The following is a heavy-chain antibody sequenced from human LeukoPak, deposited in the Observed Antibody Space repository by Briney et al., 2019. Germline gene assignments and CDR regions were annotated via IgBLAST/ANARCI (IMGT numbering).Heavy chain of an antibody. D-gene: IGHD3-9*01. CDR2: ISSSSSYI. CDR3: ARAEQYYDILTGYYLVPQFDY. J-gene: IGHJ4*02. CDR1: GFTFSSYS. V-gene: IGHV3-21*01. Sequence: PGGSLRLSCAASGFTFSSYSMNWVRQAPGKGLEWVSSISSSSSYIYYADPVKGRFTISRDNAKNSLYLQMNSLRAEDTAVYYCARAEQYYDILTGYYLVPQFDYWGQGTLVTVSS.